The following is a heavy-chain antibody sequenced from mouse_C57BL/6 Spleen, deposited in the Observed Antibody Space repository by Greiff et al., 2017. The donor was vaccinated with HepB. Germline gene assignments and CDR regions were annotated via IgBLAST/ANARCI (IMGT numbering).Heavy chain of an antibody. CDR1: GYAFSSSW. CDR2: IYPGDGDT. V-gene: IGHV1-82*01. CDR3: ARGGRFDV. J-gene: IGHJ1*03. Sequence: VKLMESGPELVKPGASVKISCKASGYAFSSSWMNWVKQRPGKGLEWIGRIYPGDGDTNYNGKFKGKATLTADKSSSTAYMQLSSLTSEDSAVYFCARGGRFDVWGTGTTVTVSS.